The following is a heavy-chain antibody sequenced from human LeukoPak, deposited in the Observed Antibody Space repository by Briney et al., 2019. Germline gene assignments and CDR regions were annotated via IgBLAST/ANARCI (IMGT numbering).Heavy chain of an antibody. V-gene: IGHV3-30*02. CDR3: AKDGRTVYDFWSGYRFDY. CDR1: GFTFSSYG. Sequence: GGSLRLSCAASGFTFSSYGMHWVRQAPGKGLEWVAFIRYDGSNKNYADSVKGRFTISRDNSKNTLYLQMNSLRAEDTAVYYCAKDGRTVYDFWSGYRFDYWGQGTLVTVSS. D-gene: IGHD3-3*01. J-gene: IGHJ4*02. CDR2: IRYDGSNK.